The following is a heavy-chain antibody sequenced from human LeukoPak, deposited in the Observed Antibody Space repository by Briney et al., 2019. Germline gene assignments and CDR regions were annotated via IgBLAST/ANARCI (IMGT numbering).Heavy chain of an antibody. Sequence: ASAKVSCKASGYTFTSYYMHWVRQAPGQGLEWMGWISTYNGNTNYAQRLQGRVTMTTDTSTSTAYMELRSLRSDDTAVYYCARDLSIYCSSTSCYTAIDYWGQGTLVTVSS. CDR1: GYTFTSYY. V-gene: IGHV1-18*04. J-gene: IGHJ4*02. D-gene: IGHD2-2*02. CDR3: ARDLSIYCSSTSCYTAIDY. CDR2: ISTYNGNT.